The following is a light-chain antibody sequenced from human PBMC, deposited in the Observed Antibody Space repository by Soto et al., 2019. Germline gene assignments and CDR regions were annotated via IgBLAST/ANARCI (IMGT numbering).Light chain of an antibody. CDR2: WAS. CDR3: QQYYGIPYT. Sequence: DIVMTQSPDSLAVSLGERATINCKSSQSVLFSSTNKNYLTWYQQKPGQPPKLLIYWASTRESGVPDRFSGSGSGTDFTLTISSLKAEDVAVYYCQQYYGIPYTFGQGTKLEIK. CDR1: QSVLFSSTNKNY. J-gene: IGKJ2*01. V-gene: IGKV4-1*01.